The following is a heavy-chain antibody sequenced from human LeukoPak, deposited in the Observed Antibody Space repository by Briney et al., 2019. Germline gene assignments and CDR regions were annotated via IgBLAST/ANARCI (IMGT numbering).Heavy chain of an antibody. CDR3: ALSSSWSGRFDP. D-gene: IGHD6-13*01. J-gene: IGHJ5*02. Sequence: SEALSLTYTVSGGSISSYYWSWIRQPPGKGLEWIGYIYYSGSTNYNPSLKSRVTISVDTSKNQFSLKLSSVTAADTAVYYCALSSSWSGRFDPWGQGTLVTVSS. CDR1: GGSISSYY. V-gene: IGHV4-59*08. CDR2: IYYSGST.